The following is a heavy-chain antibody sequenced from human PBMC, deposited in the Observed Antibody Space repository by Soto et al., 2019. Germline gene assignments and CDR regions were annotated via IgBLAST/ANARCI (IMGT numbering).Heavy chain of an antibody. J-gene: IGHJ5*01. Sequence: QITLKESGPALVKPTQTLTLTCTFSGFSLTTTGVGVGWFRQPPGKAPEWLGVLYWDDDKRISSSLKSRLTLTKDTTSVRLVLTLTDVGSVDAATYYCAHFPVGTFDFWCQGTMVTVSS. V-gene: IGHV2-5*02. D-gene: IGHD7-27*01. CDR3: AHFPVGTFDF. CDR2: LYWDDDK. CDR1: GFSLTTTGVG.